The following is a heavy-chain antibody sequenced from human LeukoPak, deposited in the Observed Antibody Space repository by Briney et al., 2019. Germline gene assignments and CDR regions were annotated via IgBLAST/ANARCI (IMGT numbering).Heavy chain of an antibody. CDR1: GFTFSSYA. D-gene: IGHD3-10*02. CDR3: ASRQGLGWHYVN. CDR2: ISGSGGST. V-gene: IGHV3-23*01. J-gene: IGHJ4*02. Sequence: PGGSLRLSCAASGFTFSSYAMSWVRQAPGKGLEWVSAISGSGGSTYYADSVKGRLTISRDNSKNTLYLQMNSLRVEDTAIYYCASRQGLGWHYVNWGQGTLVTVSS.